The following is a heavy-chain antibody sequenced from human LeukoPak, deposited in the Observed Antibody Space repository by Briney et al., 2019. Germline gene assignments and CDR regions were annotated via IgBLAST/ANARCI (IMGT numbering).Heavy chain of an antibody. CDR2: IHYSGTA. V-gene: IGHV4-59*08. Sequence: SETLSLTCTVSGGSISGYSWSWIRQPPGKGLEYIGYIHYSGTANYTPSLRSRVTISVDTSKNQFSLTLTSVTAGDTAVYYCARHLVSSLPTGLDYWAREPWSPSPQ. CDR3: ARHLVSSLPTGLDY. D-gene: IGHD3-9*01. CDR1: GGSISGYS. J-gene: IGHJ4*02.